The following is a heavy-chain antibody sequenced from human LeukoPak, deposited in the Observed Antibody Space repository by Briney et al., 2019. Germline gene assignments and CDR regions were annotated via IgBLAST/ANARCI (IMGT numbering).Heavy chain of an antibody. CDR1: GFTFSSYA. Sequence: GGSLRLSCAASGFTFSSYAMSWVRQAPGKGLEWVAVISYDGSNKYYADSVKGRFTISRDNSKNTLYLQMNSLRAEDTAVYYCARVGPGDWGQGTLVTVSS. CDR2: ISYDGSNK. V-gene: IGHV3-30-3*01. J-gene: IGHJ4*02. CDR3: ARVGPGD. D-gene: IGHD1-26*01.